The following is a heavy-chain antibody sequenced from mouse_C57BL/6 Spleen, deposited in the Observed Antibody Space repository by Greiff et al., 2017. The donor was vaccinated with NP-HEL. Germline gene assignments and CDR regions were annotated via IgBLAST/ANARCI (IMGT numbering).Heavy chain of an antibody. D-gene: IGHD1-1*01. Sequence: EVQLQESGEGLVKPGGSLKLSCAASGFTFSSYAMSWVRQTPEKRLEWVAYISSGGDYIYYADTVKGRFTISRDNARNTLYLQMSSLKSEDTAMYYCTRVYYYGSSYDYWGQGTTLTVSS. CDR3: TRVYYYGSSYDY. CDR1: GFTFSSYA. CDR2: ISSGGDYI. V-gene: IGHV5-9-1*02. J-gene: IGHJ2*01.